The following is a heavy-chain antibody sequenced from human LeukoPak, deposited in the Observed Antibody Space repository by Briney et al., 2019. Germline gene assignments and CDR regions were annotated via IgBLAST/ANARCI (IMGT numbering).Heavy chain of an antibody. Sequence: GGSPRLSCAASGFTFSDYYTSWIRQAPGKGLEWISYISSSSNYKNYADSVQGRFTISRDNAKSSLYLQMNSLRAEDTAVYYCASKGSDAFDLWGEGTMVSVSP. V-gene: IGHV3-11*06. CDR2: ISSSSNYK. J-gene: IGHJ3*01. CDR3: ASKGSDAFDL. CDR1: GFTFSDYY.